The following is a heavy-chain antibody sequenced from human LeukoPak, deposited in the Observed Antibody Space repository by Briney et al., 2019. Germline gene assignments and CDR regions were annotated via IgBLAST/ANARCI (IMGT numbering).Heavy chain of an antibody. CDR2: ISFDGANK. CDR1: GFTFSPYA. J-gene: IGHJ3*02. V-gene: IGHV3-30-3*01. Sequence: GGSLRLSCTASGFTFSPYAMHWVRQAPGKGLEWVAVISFDGANKFYADSVKGRFTISRDNSKNTLFLQMNTLTTEDTALYYCARDQSYFGAFDIWGQGTKVIVSS. D-gene: IGHD3-10*01. CDR3: ARDQSYFGAFDI.